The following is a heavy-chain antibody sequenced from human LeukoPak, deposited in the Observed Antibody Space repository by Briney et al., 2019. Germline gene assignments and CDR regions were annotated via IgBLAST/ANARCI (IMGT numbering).Heavy chain of an antibody. D-gene: IGHD2-15*01. CDR2: IYPGDSDT. Sequence: NPGESLKISCKGSGYSFTSYWIGWVRQMPGKGLEWMGIIYPGDSDTRYSPSFQGLVTISADKSISTAYLQWSSLKASDTAIYYCARHASTRRTADLGYWGQGTLVTVSS. J-gene: IGHJ4*02. CDR3: ARHASTRRTADLGY. V-gene: IGHV5-51*01. CDR1: GYSFTSYW.